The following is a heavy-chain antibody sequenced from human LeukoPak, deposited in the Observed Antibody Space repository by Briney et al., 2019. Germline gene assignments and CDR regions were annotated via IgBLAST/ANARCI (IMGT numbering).Heavy chain of an antibody. CDR3: ARSSDFWSGYAYFYYMDV. D-gene: IGHD3-3*01. Sequence: PSETLSLTCTVSGGSISSGSYYWSWIRQPAGKGLEWIGRIYTSGNTNYNPSLKSRVTISVDTSKSQFSLNLISVTAADTAVYYCARSSDFWSGYAYFYYMDVWGEGTTVTVSS. J-gene: IGHJ6*03. CDR2: IYTSGNT. CDR1: GGSISSGSYY. V-gene: IGHV4-61*02.